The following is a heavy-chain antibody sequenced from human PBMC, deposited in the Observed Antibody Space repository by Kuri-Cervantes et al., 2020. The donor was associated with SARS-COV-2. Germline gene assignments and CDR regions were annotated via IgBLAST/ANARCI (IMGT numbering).Heavy chain of an antibody. CDR2: INPNSGGT. D-gene: IGHD3-10*01. Sequence: ASVKVFCKASGYTFTGYYMYWVRQAPGQGLEWMGWINPNSGGTNYAQKFQGWVTMTRDTSISTAYMELSRLRSDDTAVYYCARGMVRGVIQYYYYGMDVWGQGTTVTVSS. V-gene: IGHV1-2*04. J-gene: IGHJ6*02. CDR1: GYTFTGYY. CDR3: ARGMVRGVIQYYYYGMDV.